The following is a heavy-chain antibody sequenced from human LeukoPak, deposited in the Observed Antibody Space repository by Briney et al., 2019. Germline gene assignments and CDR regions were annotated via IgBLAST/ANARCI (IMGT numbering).Heavy chain of an antibody. Sequence: ASVKVSCKASGGTFSSYAISWVRQAPGQGLEWMGRIIPILDIANYAQNFQGRVTITADKSTSTAYMDLSSLRSEDTAVYYCARDESYGMDVWGQGTTVTVSS. J-gene: IGHJ6*02. CDR1: GGTFSSYA. CDR2: IIPILDIA. CDR3: ARDESYGMDV. V-gene: IGHV1-69*04.